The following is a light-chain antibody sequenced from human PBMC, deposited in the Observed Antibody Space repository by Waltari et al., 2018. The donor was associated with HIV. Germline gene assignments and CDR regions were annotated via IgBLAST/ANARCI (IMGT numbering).Light chain of an antibody. V-gene: IGKV3-20*01. CDR2: GVS. Sequence: EIVLTQSPGTLSLSPGDRVTLSCRASQSVSSGYLAWYQQKPGQAPRLLIYGVSSRATGISDRFSGSGFGTDFTLTISRLEPEDIGVYYCQQYENWPRTFGQGTKVEVK. CDR3: QQYENWPRT. J-gene: IGKJ1*01. CDR1: QSVSSGY.